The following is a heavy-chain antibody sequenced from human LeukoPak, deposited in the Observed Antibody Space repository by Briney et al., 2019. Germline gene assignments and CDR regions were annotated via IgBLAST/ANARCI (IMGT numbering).Heavy chain of an antibody. CDR1: GFTFSNYG. D-gene: IGHD6-13*01. CDR2: ISYDGSNK. Sequence: GRSLRLSCAASGFTFSNYGMHWVRQAPGKGLEWVAVISYDGSNKYYADSVKGRFTVSRDISKNTLYLQMNSLRAEDTAVYYCAKDTGYSVAAADYWGQGTLVTVSS. CDR3: AKDTGYSVAAADY. J-gene: IGHJ4*02. V-gene: IGHV3-30*18.